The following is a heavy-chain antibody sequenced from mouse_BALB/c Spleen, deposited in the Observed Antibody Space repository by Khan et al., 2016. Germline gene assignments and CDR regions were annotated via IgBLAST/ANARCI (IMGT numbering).Heavy chain of an antibody. V-gene: IGHV3-8*02. J-gene: IGHJ1*01. CDR1: GDSITSGN. CDR2: ISYSGNT. D-gene: IGHD1-1*01. CDR3: ASAYGYNIWYFDV. Sequence: VHLPSSLPILFTPSHTLSLTCSVSGDSITSGNWNWIRKFPGNKLEYLGYISYSGNTYYNPSLKSRISITRDTSKNEYYLQLNSVTTEDTATYYSASAYGYNIWYFDVWGAGTTVTVSS.